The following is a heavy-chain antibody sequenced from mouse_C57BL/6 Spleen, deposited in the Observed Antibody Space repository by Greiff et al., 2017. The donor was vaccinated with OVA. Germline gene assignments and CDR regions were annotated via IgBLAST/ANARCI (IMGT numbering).Heavy chain of an antibody. CDR2: IDPEDGDT. CDR1: GFNIKDYY. J-gene: IGHJ4*01. V-gene: IGHV14-1*01. CDR3: TGGFPYYAMDY. Sequence: EVQLQQSGAELVRPGASVKLSCTASGFNIKDYYMHWVKQRPEQGLEWIGRIDPEDGDTEYGPKFQGKATMTADTSSNTAYLQLSSLTSEDTAVDYCTGGFPYYAMDYWGQGTSVTVSS.